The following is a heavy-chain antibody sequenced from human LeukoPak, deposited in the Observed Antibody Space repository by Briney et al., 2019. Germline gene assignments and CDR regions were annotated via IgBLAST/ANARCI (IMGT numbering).Heavy chain of an antibody. CDR2: ISYDGSNK. D-gene: IGHD3-22*01. CDR1: GFTFSSYA. Sequence: GGSLRLSCAASGFTFSSYAMHWVRQAPGKGLEWVAVISYDGSNKYYADSVKGRFTISRDNAKNSLYLQMDSLRVEDTAVYYCAKRADSSAPSFDYWGQGTLVTVSS. J-gene: IGHJ4*02. V-gene: IGHV3-30*07. CDR3: AKRADSSAPSFDY.